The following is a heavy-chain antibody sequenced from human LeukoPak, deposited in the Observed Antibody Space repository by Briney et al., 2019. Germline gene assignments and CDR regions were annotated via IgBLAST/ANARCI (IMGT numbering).Heavy chain of an antibody. CDR1: GYSISSGYY. CDR2: IYHSGST. D-gene: IGHD3-22*01. CDR3: AGRDYYDSSGYYLLDY. J-gene: IGHJ4*02. Sequence: PSETLSLTCTVSGYSISSGYYWGWIRQPPGKGLEWIGSIYHSGSTYYNPSLKSRVTISVDRSKNQFSLKLSSVTAADTAVYYCAGRDYYDSSGYYLLDYWGQGTLVTVSS. V-gene: IGHV4-38-2*02.